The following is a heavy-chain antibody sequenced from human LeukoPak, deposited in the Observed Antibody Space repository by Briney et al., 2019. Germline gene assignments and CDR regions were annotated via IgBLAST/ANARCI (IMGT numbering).Heavy chain of an antibody. J-gene: IGHJ3*02. V-gene: IGHV4-39*01. CDR1: GGSISSSSYY. D-gene: IGHD3-22*01. CDR2: IYYSGST. CDR3: ARRGDSSGNDAFDI. Sequence: SETLSLTCTVPGGSISSSSYYWGWIRRPPGKGLEWIGSIYYSGSTYYNPSLKSRVTISVDTSKNQFSLKLSSVTAADTAVYYCARRGDSSGNDAFDIWGQGTMVTVSS.